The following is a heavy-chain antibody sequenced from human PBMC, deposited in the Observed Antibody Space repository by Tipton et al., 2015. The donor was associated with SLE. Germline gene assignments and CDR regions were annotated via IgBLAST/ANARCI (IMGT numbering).Heavy chain of an antibody. D-gene: IGHD3-10*01. CDR2: LYFSGST. CDR3: ARGAKERITLVRVRPYYFDY. Sequence: TLSLTCTVSGGSISSSTYYWAWIRQPPGKGLEWIGSLYFSGSTYYNPSLKSRVTISVDTSKNQFSLKLSSVTAADTAVYYCARGAKERITLVRVRPYYFDYWGQGSLVTVSS. V-gene: IGHV4-39*01. J-gene: IGHJ4*01. CDR1: GGSISSSTYY.